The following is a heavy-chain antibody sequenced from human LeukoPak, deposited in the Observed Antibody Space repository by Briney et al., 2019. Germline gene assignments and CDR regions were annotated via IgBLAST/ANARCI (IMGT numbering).Heavy chain of an antibody. CDR3: SRESGAFCPFGY. CDR2: IYYTGDT. CDR1: GGSVSSPIFY. D-gene: IGHD1-26*01. J-gene: IGHJ4*02. Sequence: SETLSLTCSVSGGSVSSPIFYWNWIRQHPGKGLEWIGYIYYTGDTFYNPSLKSRVTMSLDTSDNQFSLKMTSVTAADTATYYCSRESGAFCPFGYWGQGTLVIVSS. V-gene: IGHV4-31*03.